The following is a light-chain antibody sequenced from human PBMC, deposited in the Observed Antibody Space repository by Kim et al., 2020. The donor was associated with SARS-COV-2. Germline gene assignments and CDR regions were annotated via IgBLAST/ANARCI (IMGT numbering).Light chain of an antibody. CDR2: AAS. Sequence: SASVGDRVRITCRASQSISSYLNWYQQKPGKAPKLLIYAASSLQSGVPSRFSGSGSGTDFSLTISSLQPEDIATYYCQQSYSTPQTFGQGTKLEI. V-gene: IGKV1-39*01. CDR1: QSISSY. CDR3: QQSYSTPQT. J-gene: IGKJ2*01.